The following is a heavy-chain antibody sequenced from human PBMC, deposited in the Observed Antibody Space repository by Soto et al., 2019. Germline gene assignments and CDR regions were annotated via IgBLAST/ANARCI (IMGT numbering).Heavy chain of an antibody. J-gene: IGHJ5*01. CDR2: INPNGGST. Sequence: ASLKLSCKAPEDTMTGYYINWVRQTTGQGLEWMGIINPNGGSTRYAQKFQGRVTFTRDTPASTVYLELRSLRSDDTAFYYCARSSGGVFGIIIEGSNCFGSCGQGTLVTVSS. D-gene: IGHD1-26*01. V-gene: IGHV1-46*01. CDR3: ARSSGGVFGIIIEGSNCFGS. CDR1: EDTMTGYY.